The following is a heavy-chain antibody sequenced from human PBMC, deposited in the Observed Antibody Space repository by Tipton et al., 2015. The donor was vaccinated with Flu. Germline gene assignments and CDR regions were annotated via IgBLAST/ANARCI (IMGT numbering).Heavy chain of an antibody. CDR1: GFTFTTYA. CDR3: AKGALDSGWFYYFDY. J-gene: IGHJ4*02. V-gene: IGHV3-23*01. D-gene: IGHD6-19*01. CDR2: ISSSGGRT. Sequence: SLRLSCTASGFTFTTYALSWVRQAPGKGLEWVSGISSSGGRTDYADSVKGRFTISRDNSKNTLYLQLDSLRADDTAVYYCAKGALDSGWFYYFDYWGQGTRVTVSS.